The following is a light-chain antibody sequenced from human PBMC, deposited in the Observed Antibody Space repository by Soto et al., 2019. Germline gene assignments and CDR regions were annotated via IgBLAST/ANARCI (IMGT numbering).Light chain of an antibody. CDR2: DAS. J-gene: IGKJ1*01. CDR1: QTIRRW. V-gene: IGKV1-5*01. Sequence: DIEMTQSPSTLSASVGDRVTITCRASQTIRRWLAWYQQRPGKAPKVLIYDASTLESGVPARFSGSGSETEFTLTISSLQPEDSATYYCQHFNSYPWTFCQGINVDIK. CDR3: QHFNSYPWT.